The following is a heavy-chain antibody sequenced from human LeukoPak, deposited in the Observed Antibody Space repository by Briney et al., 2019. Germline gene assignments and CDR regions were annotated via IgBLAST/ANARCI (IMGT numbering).Heavy chain of an antibody. CDR2: ISYDGSNK. Sequence: PGGSLRLSCAASGFTFSSYGMSWVRQAPGKGLEWVALISYDGSNKYYADSVKGRFTISRDNSKNTLYLQMNSLRAEDTAVYYCAGQMTTDDYWGQGTLVTVSS. V-gene: IGHV3-30*03. CDR3: AGQMTTDDY. J-gene: IGHJ4*02. CDR1: GFTFSSYG. D-gene: IGHD4-17*01.